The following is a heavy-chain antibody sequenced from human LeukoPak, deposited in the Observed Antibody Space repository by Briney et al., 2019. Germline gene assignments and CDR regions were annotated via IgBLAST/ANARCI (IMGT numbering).Heavy chain of an antibody. CDR3: TTTGNYGSGSYYRSDYYGMDV. J-gene: IGHJ6*02. D-gene: IGHD3-10*01. CDR2: IKSKSDGGTV. V-gene: IGHV3-15*01. CDR1: GFTFSTYS. Sequence: GGSLRLSCAASGFTFSTYSMNWVRQAPGKGLAWVGRIKSKSDGGTVDYTAPVKGRFTISRDDSQNTLYLHMNSLKTEDTAVYYCTTTGNYGSGSYYRSDYYGMDVWGQGTTGTVSS.